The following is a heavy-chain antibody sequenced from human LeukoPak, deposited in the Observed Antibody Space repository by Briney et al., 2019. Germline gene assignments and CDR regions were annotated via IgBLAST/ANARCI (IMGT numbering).Heavy chain of an antibody. V-gene: IGHV3-66*01. Sequence: GGSLRLSCAASGFTVSSNYMSWVRQAPGKGLEWVSVIYSGGSTYYADSVKGRFTISRDNSKNTLYLQMNSLRAEDTAVYYCARAGRVVGDAFDIWGQGTMVTVSS. J-gene: IGHJ3*02. CDR1: GFTVSSNY. D-gene: IGHD3-3*01. CDR2: IYSGGST. CDR3: ARAGRVVGDAFDI.